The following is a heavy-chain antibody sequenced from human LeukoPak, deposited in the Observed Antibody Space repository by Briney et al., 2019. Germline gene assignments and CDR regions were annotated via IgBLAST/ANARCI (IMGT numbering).Heavy chain of an antibody. D-gene: IGHD6-13*01. CDR2: MNPNSGNT. J-gene: IGHJ4*02. CDR3: ARVPSYSRDGPDY. Sequence: ASVKVSCKASGYTFTSYDINWGRQATGQGLEWMGGMNPNSGNTGYAQKFQGRVTMTRNTSISTAYMALSSLRSEDTAVYYCARVPSYSRDGPDYWGQGTQVTVSS. V-gene: IGHV1-8*01. CDR1: GYTFTSYD.